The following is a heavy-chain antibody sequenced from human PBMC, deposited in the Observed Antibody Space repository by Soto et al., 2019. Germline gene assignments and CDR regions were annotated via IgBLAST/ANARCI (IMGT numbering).Heavy chain of an antibody. J-gene: IGHJ4*02. V-gene: IGHV4-30-4*01. CDR1: GGSISSGDYY. Sequence: SETLSLTCTVSGGSISSGDYYWSWVRQPPGKGLEWIGYIYYSGSTYYNPSLKSRVTISVDTSKNQFSLKLSSVTAADTAVYYCARKYYDSTGYFDHWGQGTLVTVSS. CDR2: IYYSGST. CDR3: ARKYYDSTGYFDH. D-gene: IGHD3-22*01.